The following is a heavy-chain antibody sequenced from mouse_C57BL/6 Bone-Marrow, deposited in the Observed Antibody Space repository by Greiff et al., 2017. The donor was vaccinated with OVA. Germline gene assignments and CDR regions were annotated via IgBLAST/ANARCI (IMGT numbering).Heavy chain of an antibody. CDR1: GFSLTSYG. V-gene: IGHV2-2*01. J-gene: IGHJ3*01. CDR3: ASLYDYDWFAY. CDR2: IWSGGST. D-gene: IGHD2-4*01. Sequence: QVQLKQSGPGLVQPSQSLSITCTVSGFSLTSYGVHWVRQSPGKGLEWLGVIWSGGSTDYNAAFISRLSISKDNSKSQVFFKMNSLQADDTAIYYCASLYDYDWFAYWGQGTLVTVSA.